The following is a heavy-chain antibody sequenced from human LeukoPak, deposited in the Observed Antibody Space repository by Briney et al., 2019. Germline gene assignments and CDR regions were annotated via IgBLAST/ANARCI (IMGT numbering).Heavy chain of an antibody. D-gene: IGHD6-19*01. V-gene: IGHV3-30*18. Sequence: PGGSLRLSCAASGFTLTTYGMHWVRQAPGKGLEWVAVISYDGINKDYTDSVKGRFTISRDTSKNTVSLQMNSLRVEDTAVYYCAKGRIGVAAPKAYFDYWGQGTLVTVSS. CDR1: GFTLTTYG. CDR2: ISYDGINK. CDR3: AKGRIGVAAPKAYFDY. J-gene: IGHJ4*02.